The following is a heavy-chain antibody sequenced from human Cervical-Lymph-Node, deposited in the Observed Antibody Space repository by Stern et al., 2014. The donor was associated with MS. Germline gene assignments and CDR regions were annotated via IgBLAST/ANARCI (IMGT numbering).Heavy chain of an antibody. J-gene: IGHJ4*02. D-gene: IGHD3-16*02. CDR1: GFTFSSYA. Sequence: EVQLVESGGGLVQPGGSLRLSCAASGFTFSSYAMSWVRQAPGKGLEWVSPISGRGNSTYYADSVKGRFTISRDNSKNTRYLQMNSLRAEDTAVYYCAKLSHDYVWGSYRPPYYFDYWGQGTLVTVFS. CDR2: ISGRGNST. CDR3: AKLSHDYVWGSYRPPYYFDY. V-gene: IGHV3-23*04.